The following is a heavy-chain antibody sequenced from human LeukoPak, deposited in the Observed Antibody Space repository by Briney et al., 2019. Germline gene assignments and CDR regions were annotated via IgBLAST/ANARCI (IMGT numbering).Heavy chain of an antibody. D-gene: IGHD5-18*01. V-gene: IGHV3-53*04. CDR1: GXTVSTNC. Sequence: GGSLRLSCAASGXTVSTNCMTWVRQAPGKGLEWVSTIYSGGTTYYADSVMGRFTISRHNPSNTLYLQMNSLRAEDTAVYYCARVDTVMAYYFDLWGQGTLVTVSS. CDR2: IYSGGTT. J-gene: IGHJ4*02. CDR3: ARVDTVMAYYFDL.